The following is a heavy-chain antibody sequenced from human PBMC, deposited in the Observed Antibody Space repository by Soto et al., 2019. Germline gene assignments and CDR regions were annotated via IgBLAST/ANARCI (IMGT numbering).Heavy chain of an antibody. J-gene: IGHJ4*02. Sequence: SETLSLTCAVYGGSFSGYYWSWIRQPPGKGLEWIGEINHSGSTNYNPSLKSRVTISVDTSKNQFSLKLSSVTAADTAVYYCATGSGSYYTFDYWGQGTLVTVSS. D-gene: IGHD3-10*01. CDR1: GGSFSGYY. V-gene: IGHV4-34*01. CDR3: ATGSGSYYTFDY. CDR2: INHSGST.